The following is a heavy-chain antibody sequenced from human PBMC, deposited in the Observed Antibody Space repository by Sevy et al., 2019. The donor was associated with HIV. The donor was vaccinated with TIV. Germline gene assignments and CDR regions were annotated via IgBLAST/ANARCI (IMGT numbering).Heavy chain of an antibody. Sequence: GGSLRLSCAASGFTFSNAWMSGVRQAPGKGLEWVGRIKSKTDGGTTDYAAPVKGRFTISRADSKNTLYLQMNSLKTEDKAVYYCTTVGYYYDSSGYSSLDYWGQGTLVTVSS. J-gene: IGHJ4*02. CDR2: IKSKTDGGTT. V-gene: IGHV3-15*01. D-gene: IGHD3-22*01. CDR3: TTVGYYYDSSGYSSLDY. CDR1: GFTFSNAW.